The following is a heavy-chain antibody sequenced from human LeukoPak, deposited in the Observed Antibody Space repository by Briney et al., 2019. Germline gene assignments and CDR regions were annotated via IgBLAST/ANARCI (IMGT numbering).Heavy chain of an antibody. CDR2: VSGSGGNT. V-gene: IGHV3-23*01. CDR1: GFTFSSIA. D-gene: IGHD4-11*01. J-gene: IGHJ5*02. Sequence: GGSLRLSCAASGFTFSSIAMSWVRQAPGKGLEWVSGVSGSGGNTYYADSVKGRFTISRDNSKNTLYLQMNSLRAEDTAVYYCAKAGSVTTTLNWFDPWGQGTLVTVSS. CDR3: AKAGSVTTTLNWFDP.